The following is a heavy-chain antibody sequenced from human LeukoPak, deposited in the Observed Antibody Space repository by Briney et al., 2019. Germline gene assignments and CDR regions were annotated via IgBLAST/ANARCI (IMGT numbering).Heavy chain of an antibody. CDR2: TYYMSKWFH. CDR3: ARALERYYFDF. J-gene: IGHJ4*02. Sequence: PSQTLSLTCAISGDTVSGNSGAWIWIRQSPSRGLEWLGRTYYMSKWFHEYAVSVKGRIIISPDTANNQFSLHLSSVPADDTGVYYCARALERYYFDFWGQGTLVTVSS. CDR1: GDTVSGNSGA. V-gene: IGHV6-1*01. D-gene: IGHD1-1*01.